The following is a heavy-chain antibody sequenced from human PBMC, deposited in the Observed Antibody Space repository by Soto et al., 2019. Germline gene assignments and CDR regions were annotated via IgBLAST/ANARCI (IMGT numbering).Heavy chain of an antibody. Sequence: QVQLVESGGGVVQPGRSLRLSCAASGFTFSSYGMHWVRQAPGKGLEWVAVISYYGSNKYYADSVKGRFTIPRDNSKNPLYLQMNSLRAEDTAVYYCARAGGLLLDYWGQGTLVTVSS. V-gene: IGHV3-30*03. D-gene: IGHD2-15*01. CDR2: ISYYGSNK. CDR1: GFTFSSYG. CDR3: ARAGGLLLDY. J-gene: IGHJ4*02.